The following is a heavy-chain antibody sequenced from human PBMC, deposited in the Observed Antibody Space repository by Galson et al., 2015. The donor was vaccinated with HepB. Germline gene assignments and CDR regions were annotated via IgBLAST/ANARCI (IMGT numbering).Heavy chain of an antibody. Sequence: SLRLSCAASGFTFSSYAMHWVRQAPGKGLEWVAVISYDGSNKYYADSVKGRFTISRDNSKNTLYLQMNSLRAEDTAVYYCARDPESPAPYYYDSSGSLGTFDYWGQGTLVTVSS. V-gene: IGHV3-30*04. J-gene: IGHJ4*02. D-gene: IGHD3-22*01. CDR1: GFTFSSYA. CDR3: ARDPESPAPYYYDSSGSLGTFDY. CDR2: ISYDGSNK.